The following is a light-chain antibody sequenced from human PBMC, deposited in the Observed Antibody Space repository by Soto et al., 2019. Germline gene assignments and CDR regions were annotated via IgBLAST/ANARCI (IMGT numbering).Light chain of an antibody. CDR2: GAS. CDR3: LQDDTYPLT. J-gene: IGKJ4*01. Sequence: ALQMTQSPSSLSASVGDRVTVTCRASQDIRTDLGWYQQRPGKAPQLLIYGASRLHSGVPSRFSGSGSGTYFTLTISSLQPEDFATYYCLQDDTYPLTFGGGTRVDI. CDR1: QDIRTD. V-gene: IGKV1-6*01.